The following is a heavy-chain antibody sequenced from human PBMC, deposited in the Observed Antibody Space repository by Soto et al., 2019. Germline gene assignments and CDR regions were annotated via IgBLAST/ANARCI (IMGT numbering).Heavy chain of an antibody. CDR3: AKDPSWSHRTHFDY. D-gene: IGHD3-16*02. CDR1: GFTFSSYG. Sequence: QVQLVESGGGVVQPGRSLRLSCAASGFTFSSYGMHWVRQAPGKGLEWVAVISYDGSNKYYADSVKGRFTISRDNSKNTLYLQMNSLRAEDTAVYYCAKDPSWSHRTHFDYWGQGTLVTVSS. J-gene: IGHJ4*02. V-gene: IGHV3-30*18. CDR2: ISYDGSNK.